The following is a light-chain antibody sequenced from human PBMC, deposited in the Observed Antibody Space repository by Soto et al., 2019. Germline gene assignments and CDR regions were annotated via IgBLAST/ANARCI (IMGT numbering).Light chain of an antibody. CDR2: GVT. CDR3: SSYTSASTLLYL. J-gene: IGLJ1*01. CDR1: SSDVGGYNC. V-gene: IGLV2-14*01. Sequence: QSALTQPASVSGSPGQSITISCTGTSSDVGGYNCVSWYQQHPGIAPKLLIYGVTNRPSGVSPRFSGSKSGNTASLTISGLQAEDEADYHCSSYTSASTLLYLFGTGTKVTVL.